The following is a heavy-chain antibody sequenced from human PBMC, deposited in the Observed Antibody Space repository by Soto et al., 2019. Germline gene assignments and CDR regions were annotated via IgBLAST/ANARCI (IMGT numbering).Heavy chain of an antibody. V-gene: IGHV4-59*01. CDR2: IYYSGST. CDR3: ARAAIAAAVCGWFDP. D-gene: IGHD6-13*01. J-gene: IGHJ5*02. CDR1: GGSIRSYY. Sequence: PSETLSLTRTVSGGSIRSYYWSWIRQPPGKGLEWIGYIYYSGSTNYNPSLKSRVTISVDTSKNQFSLKLSSVTAADTAVYYCARAAIAAAVCGWFDPWGQGTLVTVSS.